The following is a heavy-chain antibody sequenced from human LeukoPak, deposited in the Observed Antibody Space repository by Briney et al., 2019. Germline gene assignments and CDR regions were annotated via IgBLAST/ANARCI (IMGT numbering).Heavy chain of an antibody. CDR2: IKQDGSEK. J-gene: IGHJ5*02. Sequence: PGGSLRLSCAASGFTFSSYWMSWVRQAPGKWLEWVANIKQDGSEKYYVDSVKGRFTISRDNAKNSLYLQMNSLRAEDTAVYYCAGSGSLINWFDPWGQGTLVTVSS. CDR3: AGSGSLINWFDP. D-gene: IGHD3-10*01. CDR1: GFTFSSYW. V-gene: IGHV3-7*01.